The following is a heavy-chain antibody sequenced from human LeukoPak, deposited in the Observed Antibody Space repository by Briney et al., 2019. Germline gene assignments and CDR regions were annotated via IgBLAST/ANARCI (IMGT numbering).Heavy chain of an antibody. CDR2: ISSSSTI. V-gene: IGHV3-48*01. Sequence: GGSLRLSCAASGFTFRSYTMNWVRQAPGKGLEWVSYISSSSTIYYADSVKGRFTISRDNAKNSLYLQMNSLRAEDTAVYYCARDSRGGAFDYWGQGTLVTVSS. J-gene: IGHJ4*02. CDR3: ARDSRGGAFDY. CDR1: GFTFRSYT. D-gene: IGHD2-21*01.